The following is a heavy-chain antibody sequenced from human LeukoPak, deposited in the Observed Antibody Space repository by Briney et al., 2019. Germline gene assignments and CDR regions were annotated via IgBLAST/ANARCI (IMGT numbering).Heavy chain of an antibody. Sequence: GSLRLSCAASGFTFSSYGMHWVRQAPGKGLEWVGFIRSKAYGGTTEYAASVKGRFTISRDDSKSIAYLQMNSLKTEDTAVYYCTRDPTYDSSGYVFDYWGQGTLVTVSS. D-gene: IGHD3-22*01. J-gene: IGHJ4*02. V-gene: IGHV3-49*04. CDR3: TRDPTYDSSGYVFDY. CDR2: IRSKAYGGTT. CDR1: GFTFSSYG.